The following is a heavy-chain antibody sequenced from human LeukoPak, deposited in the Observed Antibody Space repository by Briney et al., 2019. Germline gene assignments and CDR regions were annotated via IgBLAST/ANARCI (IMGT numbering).Heavy chain of an antibody. Sequence: ASVKVSCKASGYTFTDYYIHWVRQAPGQGLEWMGWMNSNSGGTNYAQKFQGRVTMTRDTSISTAYMELSRLRSDDTAVYYCARDMFPGSSGVVIKNMDIWGKGTTVTVSS. V-gene: IGHV1-2*02. J-gene: IGHJ6*03. CDR3: ARDMFPGSSGVVIKNMDI. CDR2: MNSNSGGT. CDR1: GYTFTDYY. D-gene: IGHD3-3*01.